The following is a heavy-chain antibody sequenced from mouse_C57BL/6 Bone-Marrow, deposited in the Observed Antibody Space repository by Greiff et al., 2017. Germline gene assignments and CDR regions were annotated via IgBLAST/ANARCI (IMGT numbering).Heavy chain of an antibody. CDR2: IKPYNGDT. CDR1: GYSFTGYF. CDR3: ARDSPYYFGY. Sequence: EVKLQESGPELVKPGASVTISCKASGYSFTGYFMNWVKQSHGKSLEWLGRIKPYNGDTFYNQKFKGKATLTVDKSSSSAHMELLSLTAEDFAVYYCARDSPYYFGYWGQGTTLTVSS. J-gene: IGHJ2*01. V-gene: IGHV1-37*01. D-gene: IGHD6-1*01.